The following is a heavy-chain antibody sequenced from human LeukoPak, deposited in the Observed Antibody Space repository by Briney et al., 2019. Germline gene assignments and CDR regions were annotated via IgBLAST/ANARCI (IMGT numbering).Heavy chain of an antibody. V-gene: IGHV4-4*01. J-gene: IGHJ3*01. CDR2: VFHNGST. CDR1: GFTFSSYW. Sequence: SGGSLRLSCAASGFTFSSYWMSWVRQPPGKGLEWIGEVFHNGSTNYNPSLKSRVTVSIDKSKHQFSLKLNSVTAADTAVYLCARYCGTDCYSGPPHAFDVWGQGTMVTVSS. CDR3: ARYCGTDCYSGPPHAFDV. D-gene: IGHD2-21*02.